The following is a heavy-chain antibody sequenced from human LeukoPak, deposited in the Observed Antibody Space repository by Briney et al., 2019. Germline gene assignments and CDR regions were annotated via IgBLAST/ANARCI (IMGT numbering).Heavy chain of an antibody. CDR1: GYILTNYG. D-gene: IGHD4-17*01. Sequence: ASVKVSCKASGYILTNYGITWVRQAPGQGLEWMGWISGYNADTDSAQKVQGRLTMTTDTSTNTAYMELRSLRSDDTAVYYCARGQLRLRHRGFDPWGQGTLVTVSS. V-gene: IGHV1-18*01. CDR3: ARGQLRLRHRGFDP. J-gene: IGHJ5*02. CDR2: ISGYNADT.